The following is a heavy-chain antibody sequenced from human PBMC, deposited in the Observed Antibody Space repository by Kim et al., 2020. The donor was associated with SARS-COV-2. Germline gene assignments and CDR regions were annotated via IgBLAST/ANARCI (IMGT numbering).Heavy chain of an antibody. CDR2: IYYSGST. CDR1: GGSISSSSYY. V-gene: IGHV4-39*01. Sequence: SETLSLTCTVSGGSISSSSYYWGWIRQPPGKGLEWIGSIYYSGSTYYNPSLKSRVTISVDTSKNQFSLKLSSVTAADTAVYYCARRTAGYSSGFVGYYYYYMDVWGKGTTVTVSS. CDR3: ARRTAGYSSGFVGYYYYYMDV. D-gene: IGHD6-19*01. J-gene: IGHJ6*03.